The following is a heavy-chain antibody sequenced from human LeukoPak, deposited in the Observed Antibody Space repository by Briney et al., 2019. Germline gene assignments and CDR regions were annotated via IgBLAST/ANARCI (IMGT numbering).Heavy chain of an antibody. D-gene: IGHD1-26*01. CDR1: GFTFSDSA. CDR2: ISFSGDNT. V-gene: IGHV3-23*01. CDR3: ARDIEIST. Sequence: PGGSLRLSCAASGFTFSDSAMSWVRQAPGKGLEWVSLISFSGDNTYYRDPVKGRFTVSRDNTKDTLYLQMNSRRAEDTAIYHWARDIEISTWGLGTMVTVSS. J-gene: IGHJ3*01.